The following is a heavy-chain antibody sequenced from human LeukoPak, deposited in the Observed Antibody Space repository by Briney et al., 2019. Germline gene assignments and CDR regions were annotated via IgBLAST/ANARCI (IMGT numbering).Heavy chain of an antibody. CDR3: ARDKNWKPDY. CDR2: VSAFNGNT. J-gene: IGHJ4*02. Sequence: ASVNVSCKASGYTFTSYGISWVRQAPGQGLEWMGWVSAFNGNTNYAQQFQGRVTMTTDTSTSTAYMELRSLRSDDTAVYYCARDKNWKPDYWGQGTLVTVSS. V-gene: IGHV1-18*01. D-gene: IGHD1-1*01. CDR1: GYTFTSYG.